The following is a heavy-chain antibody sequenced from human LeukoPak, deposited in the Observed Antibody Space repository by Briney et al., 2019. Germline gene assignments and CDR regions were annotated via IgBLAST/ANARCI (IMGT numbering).Heavy chain of an antibody. CDR1: GFTFSLYW. Sequence: GGSLRLSCAASGFTFSLYWMHWVRQAPGKGLVWVSRINTDGTVTTYADSVKGRFTVSRDNADNTMFLQMNSVRDEDTAVYYCATKQWLAPPPDSWGQGTPVTVSS. V-gene: IGHV3-74*01. J-gene: IGHJ4*02. CDR2: INTDGTVT. CDR3: ATKQWLAPPPDS. D-gene: IGHD6-19*01.